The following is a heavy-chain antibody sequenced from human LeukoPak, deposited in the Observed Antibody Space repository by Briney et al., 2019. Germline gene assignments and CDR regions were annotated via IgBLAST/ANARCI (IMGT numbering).Heavy chain of an antibody. V-gene: IGHV4-34*01. CDR2: INHSGNT. CDR3: ARALTVTDQPFMDV. Sequence: SETLSLTCAVYGGSFGGYYWSWIRQPPGKGLEWIGEINHSGNTNYNPSLKSRVTISVDTSKNQFSLNLSSVTAADTSVYYCARALTVTDQPFMDVWGRGTTVTVSS. CDR1: GGSFGGYY. J-gene: IGHJ6*03. D-gene: IGHD4-17*01.